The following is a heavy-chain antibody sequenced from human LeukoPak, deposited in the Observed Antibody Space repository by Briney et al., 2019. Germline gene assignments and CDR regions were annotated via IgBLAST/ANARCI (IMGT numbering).Heavy chain of an antibody. CDR2: SLFDGNIN. J-gene: IGHJ3*02. D-gene: IGHD1-26*01. CDR3: ARTAHFYSNGFDI. V-gene: IGHV3-30-3*01. Sequence: GGSLRLSCAASGFTFSLYTMQWVRQAPGKGLEWVALSLFDGNINYYATSVKGRFTISRDSSKNTLYLQMNSLRPEDTAMYYCARTAHFYSNGFDIWGQGTMVTVSS. CDR1: GFTFSLYT.